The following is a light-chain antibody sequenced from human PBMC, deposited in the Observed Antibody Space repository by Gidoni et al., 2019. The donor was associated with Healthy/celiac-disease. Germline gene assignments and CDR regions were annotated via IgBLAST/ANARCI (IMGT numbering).Light chain of an antibody. Sequence: DIVMTQSPDSLAVSLGERATINCKSSQSVLYSSNNKNYLAWYQQKPGQPPKLLIYWASTRESGVPDRFSGSGSGTDFTLTISSLQAEDVAVYYCQQYYSTPGLTFGQGTRLEIK. CDR3: QQYYSTPGLT. CDR2: WAS. V-gene: IGKV4-1*01. CDR1: QSVLYSSNNKNY. J-gene: IGKJ5*01.